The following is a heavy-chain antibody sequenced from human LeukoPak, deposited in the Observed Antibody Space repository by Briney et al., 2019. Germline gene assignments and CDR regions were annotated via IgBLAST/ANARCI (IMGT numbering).Heavy chain of an antibody. Sequence: GGPLRLSXAASGFTVRSNYMTWVRQAPGKGLEWVSVIYSGGSTYYADSVKGRFTISRDNSENTLYLHMNSLRAEDTAVYYCARATFWSGYQRDSWYMDVWGKGTTVTVSS. CDR1: GFTVRSNY. CDR3: ARATFWSGYQRDSWYMDV. J-gene: IGHJ6*03. D-gene: IGHD3-3*01. CDR2: IYSGGST. V-gene: IGHV3-66*02.